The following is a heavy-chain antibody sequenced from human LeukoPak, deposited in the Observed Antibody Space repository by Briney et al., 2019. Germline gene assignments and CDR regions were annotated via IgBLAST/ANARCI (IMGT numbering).Heavy chain of an antibody. CDR1: GFSVSTNY. D-gene: IGHD3-10*01. Sequence: GGSLTLSCEGSGFSVSTNYMNWVRQAPGKGLEWVSLLYSGGSTYYADSVKGRFTVSRDSSKNTLYLHMNSLRADDTAVYYCARVGDHYHWYLDVWGRGTLVTASS. J-gene: IGHJ2*01. CDR2: LYSGGST. CDR3: ARVGDHYHWYLDV. V-gene: IGHV3-53*01.